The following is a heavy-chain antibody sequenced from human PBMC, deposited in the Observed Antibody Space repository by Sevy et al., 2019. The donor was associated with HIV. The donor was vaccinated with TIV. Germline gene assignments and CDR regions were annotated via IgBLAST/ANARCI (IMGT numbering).Heavy chain of an antibody. J-gene: IGHJ4*02. D-gene: IGHD3-22*01. V-gene: IGHV3-7*04. CDR2: IKQEESKK. CDR3: ARGNSGSFDY. CDR1: GFTFSSYW. Sequence: GGSLRLSCAASGFTFSSYWMHWVRQAPGKGLEWVANIKQEESKKYYVASVEGRFTISRDNAKDSLYLQMNSLRPGDTAVYYCARGNSGSFDYWGQGTLVTVSS.